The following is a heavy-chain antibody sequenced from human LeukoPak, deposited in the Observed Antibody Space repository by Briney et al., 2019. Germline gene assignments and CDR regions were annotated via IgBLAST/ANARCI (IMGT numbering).Heavy chain of an antibody. V-gene: IGHV4-61*02. CDR3: AREFRIRLDP. D-gene: IGHD2-21*01. CDR1: AGSISSGSYY. Sequence: PSETLSLTCTVSAGSISSGSYYWSWIRQPAGKGPEWIGRINISGSTNYNPSLKSRATISVDTSKNQFSLKLSSVTAADTAVYYCAREFRIRLDPWGQGTLVTVSS. J-gene: IGHJ5*02. CDR2: INISGST.